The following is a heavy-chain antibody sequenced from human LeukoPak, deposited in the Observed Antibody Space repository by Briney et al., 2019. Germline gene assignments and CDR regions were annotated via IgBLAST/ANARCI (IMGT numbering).Heavy chain of an antibody. CDR3: AKDRGGPTDS. D-gene: IGHD2-15*01. Sequence: GGSLRLSCAASGFTFTSYAMHWVRQAPGKGLEWVALISNDGSDKYYADSVKGRFTISRDNSKNTLYLQMYSLRAEDTAIYYCAKDRGGPTDSWGKGTLVTVSS. J-gene: IGHJ4*02. CDR1: GFTFTSYA. V-gene: IGHV3-30*18. CDR2: ISNDGSDK.